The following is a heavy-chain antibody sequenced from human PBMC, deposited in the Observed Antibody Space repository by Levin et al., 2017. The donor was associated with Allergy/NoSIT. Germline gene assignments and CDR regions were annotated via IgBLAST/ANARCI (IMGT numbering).Heavy chain of an antibody. Sequence: PGESLKISCAASGFTFSDYWMNWVRQAPGKGLEWVANINQHGNEKYYVDSVKGRFTISRDNPKNSLDLQMNSLRAEDTAVYYCARDGVAPGVYFDSWGQGVLVIVSS. J-gene: IGHJ4*02. V-gene: IGHV3-7*01. D-gene: IGHD3-3*01. CDR3: ARDGVAPGVYFDS. CDR2: INQHGNEK. CDR1: GFTFSDYW.